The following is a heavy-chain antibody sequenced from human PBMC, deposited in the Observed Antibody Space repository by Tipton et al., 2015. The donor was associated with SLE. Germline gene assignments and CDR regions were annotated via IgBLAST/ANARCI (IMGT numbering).Heavy chain of an antibody. V-gene: IGHV3-21*01. J-gene: IGHJ6*03. Sequence: GSLRLSCAASGFTFSSYSMNWVRQAPGKGLEWVSSISSSSSYIYYADSVKGRFTISRDNAKNSLYLQMNSLRAEDTAVYYCAKDGAYCGGDCYYYYMDVWGKGTTVTVSS. CDR1: GFTFSSYS. CDR3: AKDGAYCGGDCYYYYMDV. D-gene: IGHD2-21*01. CDR2: ISSSSSYI.